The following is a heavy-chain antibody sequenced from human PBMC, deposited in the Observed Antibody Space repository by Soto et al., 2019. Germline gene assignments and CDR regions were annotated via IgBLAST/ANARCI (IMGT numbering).Heavy chain of an antibody. CDR2: IWYDGSNK. J-gene: IGHJ4*02. Sequence: GSLRLSCAASGFTFSSYGMHWVRQAPGKGLEWVAVIWYDGSNKYYADSVKGRFTISRDNSKNTLYLQMNSLRAEDTAVYYCAGDYYSYGRNYYFDYWGQGTLVTVSS. CDR3: AGDYYSYGRNYYFDY. V-gene: IGHV3-33*01. D-gene: IGHD5-18*01. CDR1: GFTFSSYG.